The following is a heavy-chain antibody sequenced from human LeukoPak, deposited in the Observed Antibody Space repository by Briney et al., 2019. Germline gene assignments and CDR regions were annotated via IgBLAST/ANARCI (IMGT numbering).Heavy chain of an antibody. Sequence: SQTLSLTCAISGDSVSSNSAAWNWLRQSPSRGLEWLGRTYYRSKWYNDYAVSVKSRITINPDTSKNQFSLQLNSVTPEDTAVYYCARSYSSSLGYLRDFDYWGQGTLVTVSS. V-gene: IGHV6-1*01. CDR1: GDSVSSNSAA. CDR3: ARSYSSSLGYLRDFDY. CDR2: TYYRSKWYN. D-gene: IGHD6-13*01. J-gene: IGHJ4*02.